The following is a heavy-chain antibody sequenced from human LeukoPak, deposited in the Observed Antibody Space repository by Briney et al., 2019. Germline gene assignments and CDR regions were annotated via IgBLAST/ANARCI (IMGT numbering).Heavy chain of an antibody. J-gene: IGHJ4*02. D-gene: IGHD1-26*01. CDR2: IYYSGST. CDR3: ARDGYSGSSLFDY. Sequence: MTSETLSLTCTVSGGSISTYAWSWIRQPPGKGLEWIGYIYYSGSTNYNPSLKSRVTISVDTSRNQFSLKLSSVTAADTAVYYCARDGYSGSSLFDYWGQGALVTVSS. V-gene: IGHV4-59*01. CDR1: GGSISTYA.